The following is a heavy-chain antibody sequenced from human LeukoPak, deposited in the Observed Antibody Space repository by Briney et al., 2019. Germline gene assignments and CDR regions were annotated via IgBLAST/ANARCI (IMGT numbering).Heavy chain of an antibody. CDR2: ISAYNGNT. V-gene: IGHV1-18*01. D-gene: IGHD3-10*01. Sequence: ASVKVSCKASGYTFTSYGISWVRQAPGQGLEWMGWISAYNGNTNYTQKLQGRVTMTTDTSTSTVYMELRSLRSDDTAVYYCARRVWFGEFPMDVWGQGTTVTVS. CDR3: ARRVWFGEFPMDV. J-gene: IGHJ6*02. CDR1: GYTFTSYG.